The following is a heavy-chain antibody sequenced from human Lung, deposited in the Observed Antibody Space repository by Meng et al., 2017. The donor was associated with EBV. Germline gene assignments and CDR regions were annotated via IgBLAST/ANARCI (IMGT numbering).Heavy chain of an antibody. CDR1: GGSFSGYY. CDR2: INHSGST. Sequence: QARLQRWGAGLLKPSGTLSRRCAFSGGSFSGYYWSWIRQPPGKGLEWIGEINHSGSTNYNPSLKSRVTISVDTSKNQFSLKLSSVTAADTAVYYCAATVNDGYFDYWGQGTLVTVSS. CDR3: AATVNDGYFDY. V-gene: IGHV4-34*02. J-gene: IGHJ4*02. D-gene: IGHD4-11*01.